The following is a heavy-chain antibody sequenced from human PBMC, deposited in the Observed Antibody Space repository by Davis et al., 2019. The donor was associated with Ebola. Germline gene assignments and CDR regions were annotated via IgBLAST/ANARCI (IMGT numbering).Heavy chain of an antibody. CDR1: GYSFTSYW. CDR3: ARSIHYDFWSGDYRNWFDP. V-gene: IGHV5-51*01. Sequence: GESLKISCKGSGYSFTSYWIGWVRQMPGKGLEWMGIIYPGDSDTRYSPSFQGQVTISADKSISTAYLQWSSLKASDTAMYYCARSIHYDFWSGDYRNWFDPWGQGTLVTVSS. CDR2: IYPGDSDT. J-gene: IGHJ5*02. D-gene: IGHD3-3*01.